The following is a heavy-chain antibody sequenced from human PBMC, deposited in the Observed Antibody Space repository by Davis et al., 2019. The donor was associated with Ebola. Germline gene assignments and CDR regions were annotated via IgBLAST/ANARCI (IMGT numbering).Heavy chain of an antibody. Sequence: ASVKVSCKASGYTFTSYAMHWVRQAPGQRLEWMGWISAYNGNTNYAQKLQGRVTMTTDTSTSTAYMELRSLRSDDTAVYYCARAEKDYGDYSYYYYGMDVWGQGTTVTVSS. J-gene: IGHJ6*02. CDR3: ARAEKDYGDYSYYYYGMDV. CDR1: GYTFTSYA. D-gene: IGHD4-17*01. V-gene: IGHV1-18*01. CDR2: ISAYNGNT.